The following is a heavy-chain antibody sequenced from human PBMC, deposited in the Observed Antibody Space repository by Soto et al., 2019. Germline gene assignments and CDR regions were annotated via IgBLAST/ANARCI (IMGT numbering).Heavy chain of an antibody. J-gene: IGHJ4*02. CDR1: GFSLSTSGVG. V-gene: IGHV2-5*02. CDR2: IYWDDSK. CDR3: AHKGPEDWPLDY. D-gene: IGHD3-9*01. Sequence: QITLKESGPTLVRPTQTLTLTCAFSGFSLSTSGVGVGWLRQPPGKALEWLAVIYWDDSKHYSPSLRSRLTITKDTSKNQVVLTMTNMDPMHTGTYYCAHKGPEDWPLDYWGQGTLVTVSS.